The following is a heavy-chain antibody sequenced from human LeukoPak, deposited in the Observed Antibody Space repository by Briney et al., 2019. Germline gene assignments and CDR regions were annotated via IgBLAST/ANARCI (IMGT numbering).Heavy chain of an antibody. V-gene: IGHV3-30*03. J-gene: IGHJ3*01. CDR1: GFTFSSYG. CDR3: ARDKYDGGNAFDL. Sequence: GGSLRLSCAASGFTFSSYGMHWVRQAPGKGLEWVAVISYDGSNKYYADSVKGRFTISRDNSKNTLYLQMNSLRAEDTAVYYCARDKYDGGNAFDLWGEGTWDSVSS. D-gene: IGHD3-16*01. CDR2: ISYDGSNK.